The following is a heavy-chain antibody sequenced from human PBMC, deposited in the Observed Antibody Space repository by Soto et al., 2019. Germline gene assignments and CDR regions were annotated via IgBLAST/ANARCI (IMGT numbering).Heavy chain of an antibody. Sequence: GGSLRLSCSASGFTFSSYAMHWVRQAPGKGLEYVSTINSNGGSTYYADSVKDRFTISRDNSKNTLYLQMSSLRAEDTAVYYCVKARQWLRDVFDIWGQGTMVTVSS. CDR3: VKARQWLRDVFDI. D-gene: IGHD5-12*01. CDR1: GFTFSSYA. CDR2: INSNGGST. J-gene: IGHJ3*02. V-gene: IGHV3-64D*06.